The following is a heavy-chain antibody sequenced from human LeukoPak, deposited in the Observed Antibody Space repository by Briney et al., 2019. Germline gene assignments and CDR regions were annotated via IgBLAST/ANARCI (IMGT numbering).Heavy chain of an antibody. D-gene: IGHD2-15*01. V-gene: IGHV3-74*01. CDR2: INSDGSST. CDR3: ARDPRATGVVVAATSLDY. CDR1: GFTSSSYW. J-gene: IGHJ4*02. Sequence: GGSLRLSCAASGFTSSSYWMHWVRQAPGKGLVWVSRINSDGSSTRYADSMKGRFTISRDNAKNTLYLQMNSRRAEDTAVYYCARDPRATGVVVAATSLDYWGQGTLVTVSS.